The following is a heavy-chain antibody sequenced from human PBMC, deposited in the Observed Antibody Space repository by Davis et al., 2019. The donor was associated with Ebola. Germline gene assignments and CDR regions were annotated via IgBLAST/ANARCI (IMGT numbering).Heavy chain of an antibody. V-gene: IGHV3-11*04. CDR2: ISSSSSTI. D-gene: IGHD2-2*01. Sequence: GESLKISCAASGFTFSDYYMSWVRQAPGKGLEWVSYISSSSSTIYYADSVKGRFTISRDNAKNSLYLQMNSLRDEDTAVYYCARDLSPSVVPALGTDYWGQGTLVTVSS. CDR1: GFTFSDYY. J-gene: IGHJ4*02. CDR3: ARDLSPSVVPALGTDY.